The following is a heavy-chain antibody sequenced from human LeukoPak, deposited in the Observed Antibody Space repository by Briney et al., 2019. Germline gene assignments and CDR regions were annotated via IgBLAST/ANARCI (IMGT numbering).Heavy chain of an antibody. CDR1: GFTFSSYA. V-gene: IGHV3-30*04. J-gene: IGHJ4*02. CDR2: ISYDGTNK. CDR3: VRGLSTDTTSYYAY. D-gene: IGHD2/OR15-2a*01. Sequence: PGGSLRLSCAASGFTFSSYAMHWVRQAPGKGLEWVVLISYDGTNKYYADSVKGRFTISRDNSKNTLYLQMNSLRPEDTAMYYCVRGLSTDTTSYYAYWGQGTLVTVSS.